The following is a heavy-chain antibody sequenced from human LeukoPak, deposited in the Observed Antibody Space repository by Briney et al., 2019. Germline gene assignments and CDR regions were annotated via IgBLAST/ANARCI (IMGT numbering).Heavy chain of an antibody. CDR2: ISYDGRNK. D-gene: IGHD5-24*01. CDR3: ASEDGHNPNLGFDY. J-gene: IGHJ4*02. V-gene: IGHV3-30*03. CDR1: GFSFSSYG. Sequence: GGSLRLSCAASGFSFSSYGMHWVRQAPGKGLEWVAVISYDGRNKYYADSVKGRFTISRDTSKNTLYLQMNSLRAEDTAVYYCASEDGHNPNLGFDYWGQGTLVTVSS.